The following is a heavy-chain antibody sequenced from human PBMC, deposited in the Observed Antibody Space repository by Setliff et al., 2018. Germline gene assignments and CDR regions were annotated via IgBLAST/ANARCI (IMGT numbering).Heavy chain of an antibody. CDR1: GGSISNFW. V-gene: IGHV4-59*04. CDR3: ARQDRFYDRSVFVEYFQH. J-gene: IGHJ1*01. D-gene: IGHD3-22*01. CDR2: IYDSGAT. Sequence: SETLSLTCTVSGGSISNFWWGWIRQPPGKGLEWIGYIYDSGATYYNPSLRSRVTMSLDTSANQFSLNLRSVTAADTAVYYCARQDRFYDRSVFVEYFQHWGQGALVTVSS.